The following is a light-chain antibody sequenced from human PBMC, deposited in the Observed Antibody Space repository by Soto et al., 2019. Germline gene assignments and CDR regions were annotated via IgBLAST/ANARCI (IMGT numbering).Light chain of an antibody. CDR2: DAS. V-gene: IGKV3-11*01. Sequence: IVLTQSPATLSLSPGERAILSCRSSQSVSTYLAWYQQKPGQAPRLLIFDASNRATGIPARFSGSGSGTDFTLTISSLEPEDFAVYYCQQRADWPATFGPGTKVDIK. CDR3: QQRADWPAT. J-gene: IGKJ3*01. CDR1: QSVSTY.